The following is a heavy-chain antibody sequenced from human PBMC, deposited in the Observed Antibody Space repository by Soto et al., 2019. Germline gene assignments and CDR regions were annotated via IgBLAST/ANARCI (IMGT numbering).Heavy chain of an antibody. Sequence: SETLSLTCAVYGGSFSGYYWSWIRQPPGKGLEWIGEINHRGSTNYNPSLKSRVTISVDTSKNQFSLKLSSVTAADTAVYYCARGSRAAADAYYDYYYGMDVWGQGTTVTVSS. J-gene: IGHJ6*02. D-gene: IGHD6-13*01. CDR1: GGSFSGYY. CDR3: ARGSRAAADAYYDYYYGMDV. CDR2: INHRGST. V-gene: IGHV4-34*01.